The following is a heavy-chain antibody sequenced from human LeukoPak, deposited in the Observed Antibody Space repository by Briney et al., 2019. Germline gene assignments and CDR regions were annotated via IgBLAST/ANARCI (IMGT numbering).Heavy chain of an antibody. Sequence: SETLSLTCTVSGGSISSYYWSWIRQPSGKGLEWIGYIYYSGSTNYNPSLKSRVTISVDTSKNQFSLKLSSVTAADTAVYYCASSWVVAARSQYFQHWGQGTLVTVSS. CDR3: ASSWVVAARSQYFQH. CDR1: GGSISSYY. V-gene: IGHV4-59*01. CDR2: IYYSGST. J-gene: IGHJ1*01. D-gene: IGHD2-15*01.